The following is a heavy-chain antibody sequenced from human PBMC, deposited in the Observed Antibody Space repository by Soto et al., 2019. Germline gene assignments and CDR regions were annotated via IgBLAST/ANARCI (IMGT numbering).Heavy chain of an antibody. V-gene: IGHV4-39*01. CDR3: ARHVIERRIAEAGTLDY. CDR2: IYYSGST. D-gene: IGHD6-13*01. CDR1: GGSISSSSYY. J-gene: IGHJ4*02. Sequence: PSETLSLTCTVSGGSISSSSYYWGWIRQPPGKGLEWIGSIYYSGSTYYNPSLKSRVTISVDTSKNQFSLKLSSVTAADTAVYYCARHVIERRIAEAGTLDYWGQGTLVTVSS.